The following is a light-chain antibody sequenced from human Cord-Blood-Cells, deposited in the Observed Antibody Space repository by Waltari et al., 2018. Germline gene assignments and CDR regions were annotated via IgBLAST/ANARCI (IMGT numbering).Light chain of an antibody. CDR2: AAS. CDR3: QQSYSTLWT. CDR1: QSISSY. V-gene: IGKV1-39*01. Sequence: DIQMTQSPSSLSASVGDRVTITCRASQSISSYLNWYQQKPGKAPKLLIYAASSLQSGVPVRFSGSGSGTDFTLTISSLQPEDFATYYCQQSYSTLWTFGQGTKVEIK. J-gene: IGKJ1*01.